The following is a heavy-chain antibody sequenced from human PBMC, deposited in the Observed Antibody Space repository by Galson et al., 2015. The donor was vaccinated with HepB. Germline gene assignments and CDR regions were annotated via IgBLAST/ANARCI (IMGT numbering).Heavy chain of an antibody. CDR3: ARVADADYGDHSHFDY. CDR1: GFTFSDYY. J-gene: IGHJ4*02. V-gene: IGHV3-11*06. Sequence: SLRLSCAASGFTFSDYYMSWIRQAPGKGLEWISYISSSTIYTNYADSVKGRLTISRDNVKNSMYLQMNSLRAEDTAVYFCARVADADYGDHSHFDYWGQGTLVTVSS. D-gene: IGHD4/OR15-4a*01. CDR2: ISSSTIYT.